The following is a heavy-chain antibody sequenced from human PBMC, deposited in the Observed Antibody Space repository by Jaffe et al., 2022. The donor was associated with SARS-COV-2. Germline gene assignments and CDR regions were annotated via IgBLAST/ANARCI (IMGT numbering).Heavy chain of an antibody. Sequence: QVQLQESGPGLVKPSGTLSLTCAVSGGSISSHNWWSWVRQPPGKGLEWIGEIYHSGSTNYNPSLKSRATMSVDKSKSQFSLKMSSMTAADTAAYYCARRDNWFASWGQGTLVTVSS. J-gene: IGHJ5*01. CDR3: ARRDNWFAS. CDR2: IYHSGST. V-gene: IGHV4-4*02. CDR1: GGSISSHNW.